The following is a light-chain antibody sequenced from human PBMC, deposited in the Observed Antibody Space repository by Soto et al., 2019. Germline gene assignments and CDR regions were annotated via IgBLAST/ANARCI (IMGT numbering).Light chain of an antibody. V-gene: IGLV2-14*01. J-gene: IGLJ3*02. Sequence: QSALTQPASVSGSAGQSITISCSGTMRDVGAYNLVSWYQQHPGTAPKLIIYEVRNRPSGISSRFSGSRSGNTASLTISGLQSEYEGDYYFSAYTARSTLVFGGGTKLTVL. CDR2: EVR. CDR3: SAYTARSTLV. CDR1: MRDVGAYNL.